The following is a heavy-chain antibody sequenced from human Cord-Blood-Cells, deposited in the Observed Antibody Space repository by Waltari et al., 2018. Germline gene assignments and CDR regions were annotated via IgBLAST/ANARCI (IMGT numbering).Heavy chain of an antibody. D-gene: IGHD6-19*01. Sequence: AEVKKPGESLKISCKGSGYSFTSYWIGWVRQMPGKGLEWMGIIYPGDSDTRYSPSFQGQVTISADKSISTAYLQWSSLKASDTAMYYCARHPRSGWYGGSFDYCGQGTLVTVSS. CDR3: ARHPRSGWYGGSFDY. CDR1: GYSFTSYW. CDR2: IYPGDSDT. V-gene: IGHV5-51*01. J-gene: IGHJ4*02.